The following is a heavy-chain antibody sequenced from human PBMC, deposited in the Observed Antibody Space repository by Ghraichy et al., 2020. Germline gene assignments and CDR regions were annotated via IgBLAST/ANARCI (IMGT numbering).Heavy chain of an antibody. Sequence: SETLSLTCTVSGCSISSSSYYWGWIRQPPGKGLEWIGSIYYSGSTYYNPSLKSRVTISVDTSKNQFSLKLRSVTAADTAVYYCAAHYYDSSGYYYGGLSHFDYWGQGTLVTVSS. CDR2: IYYSGST. CDR3: AAHYYDSSGYYYGGLSHFDY. D-gene: IGHD3-22*01. CDR1: GCSISSSSYY. J-gene: IGHJ4*02. V-gene: IGHV4-39*01.